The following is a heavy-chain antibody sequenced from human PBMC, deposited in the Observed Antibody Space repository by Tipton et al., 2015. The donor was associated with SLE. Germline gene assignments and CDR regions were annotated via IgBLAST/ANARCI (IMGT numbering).Heavy chain of an antibody. CDR2: VYHSGST. CDR3: AREGWNYED. Sequence: TLSLTCAVYAGSFGGYYWSWIRQSPGKGLEWIGYVYHSGSTYYNPSLKSRVTISVDTSKNQFSLKLSSVTAADTAVYYCAREGWNYEDWGQGTLVTVSS. D-gene: IGHD1-7*01. CDR1: AGSFGGYY. J-gene: IGHJ4*02. V-gene: IGHV4-34*01.